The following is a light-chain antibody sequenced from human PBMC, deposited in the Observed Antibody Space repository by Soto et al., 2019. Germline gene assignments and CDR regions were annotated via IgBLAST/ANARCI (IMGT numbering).Light chain of an antibody. Sequence: DIVMTQSPDSLAVSLGERATINCKSSQSVLYSSNNKNYLAWYQQKPGQPPKLLIYWASTRESGVPDRFNGSGSGTDFTLTISSLQAEDVAVYYCQQYYSTPLTFGGGTKVDIK. CDR1: QSVLYSSNNKNY. CDR3: QQYYSTPLT. J-gene: IGKJ4*01. V-gene: IGKV4-1*01. CDR2: WAS.